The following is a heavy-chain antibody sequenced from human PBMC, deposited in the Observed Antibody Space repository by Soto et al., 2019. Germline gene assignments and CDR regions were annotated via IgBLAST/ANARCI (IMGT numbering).Heavy chain of an antibody. CDR1: GFTFSDYY. V-gene: IGHV3-11*01. D-gene: IGHD3-3*01. J-gene: IGHJ6*03. CDR3: ARESYDFWSGYSMSDYYYYMDV. Sequence: GGSLRLSCAASGFTFSDYYMSWIRQAPGKGLEWVSYISSSGSTIYYADSVKGRFTISRDNAKNSLYLQMNSLRAEDTAVYYCARESYDFWSGYSMSDYYYYMDVWGKGTTVTVSS. CDR2: ISSSGSTI.